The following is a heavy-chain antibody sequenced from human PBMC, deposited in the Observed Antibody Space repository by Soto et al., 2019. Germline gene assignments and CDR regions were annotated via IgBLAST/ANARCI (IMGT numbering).Heavy chain of an antibody. J-gene: IGHJ4*02. CDR3: AREGRGKKAGDNGLVSLGY. Sequence: QVQLVQSGAEVKTPGSSLKVSCKVSGSRFSNYVISWVRQAPGHGLEWLGRIIPIFNSTKYAQNFQGRVTPSADKSTSTASLELSSLRSDDTAVYYCAREGRGKKAGDNGLVSLGYWGQGTLVTVSS. CDR2: IIPIFNST. D-gene: IGHD2-8*01. CDR1: GSRFSNYV. V-gene: IGHV1-69*06.